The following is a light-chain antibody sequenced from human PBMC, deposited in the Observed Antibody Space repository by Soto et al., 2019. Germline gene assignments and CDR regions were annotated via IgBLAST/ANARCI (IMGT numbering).Light chain of an antibody. Sequence: QSALTQPASVSGSPGQSITISCTGTSSDVGSYNLVSWYQQHPGKAPKLMIYEGSKRPSGISNRFSGSKSGNTASLTISGLQAEDEAEYYCCSYADSGRIYVFGSGTKVTVL. CDR2: EGS. CDR3: CSYADSGRIYV. V-gene: IGLV2-23*01. J-gene: IGLJ1*01. CDR1: SSDVGSYNL.